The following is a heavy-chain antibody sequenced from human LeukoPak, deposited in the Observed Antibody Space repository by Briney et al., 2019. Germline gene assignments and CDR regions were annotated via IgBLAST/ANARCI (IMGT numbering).Heavy chain of an antibody. V-gene: IGHV3-49*04. D-gene: IGHD1-26*01. J-gene: IGHJ3*02. Sequence: PGGSLRLSCAASGFNFNTYGIHWVRQAPGKGLEWVGFIRSKAYGGTTEYAASVKGRFTISRDDSKSIAYLQMNSLKTEDTAVHYCTRVLTPELRNAFDIWGQGTMVTVSS. CDR3: TRVLTPELRNAFDI. CDR1: GFNFNTYG. CDR2: IRSKAYGGTT.